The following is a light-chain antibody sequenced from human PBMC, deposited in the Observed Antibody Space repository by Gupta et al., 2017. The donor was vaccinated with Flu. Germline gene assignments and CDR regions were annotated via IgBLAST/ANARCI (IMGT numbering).Light chain of an antibody. CDR1: SSDIGNNDY. CDR2: IIT. J-gene: IGLJ2*01. V-gene: IGLV2-11*03. Sequence: SSDIGNNDYVCCYQQHPSKAPTRMIYIITERPSGVPARFSGSKSGKTASLTISGLQGDDEASYYCCSYAGTFTFVFGGGTNLTVL. CDR3: CSYAGTFTFV.